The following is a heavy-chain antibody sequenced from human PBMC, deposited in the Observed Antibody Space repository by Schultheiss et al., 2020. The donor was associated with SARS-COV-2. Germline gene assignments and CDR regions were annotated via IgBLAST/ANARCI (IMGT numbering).Heavy chain of an antibody. CDR3: AKDLHNFGLDV. V-gene: IGHV3-23*01. Sequence: GGSLRLSCAASGFTFSSFAMTWVRQAPGKGLEWVSDISGSGGTTYYADSVRGRFTVSRDNSKNTLYLQMNSLRVEDAAVYYCAKDLHNFGLDVWGRGATVTVSS. CDR2: ISGSGGTT. CDR1: GFTFSSFA. J-gene: IGHJ6*02.